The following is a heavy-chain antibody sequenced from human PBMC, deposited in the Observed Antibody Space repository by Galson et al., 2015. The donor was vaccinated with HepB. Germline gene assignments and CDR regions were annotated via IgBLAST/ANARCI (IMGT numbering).Heavy chain of an antibody. CDR1: GYTFTSYG. CDR3: ARDKSGSYYVDAFDI. J-gene: IGHJ3*02. Sequence: SVKVSCKASGYTFTSYGMTWVRQAPGQGLEWVGGISGYNGNTNYAQKLQGRVTMTTDTSTSTAYMELRSLRSDDTAVYYCARDKSGSYYVDAFDIWGQGTMVTVSS. D-gene: IGHD1-26*01. CDR2: ISGYNGNT. V-gene: IGHV1-18*04.